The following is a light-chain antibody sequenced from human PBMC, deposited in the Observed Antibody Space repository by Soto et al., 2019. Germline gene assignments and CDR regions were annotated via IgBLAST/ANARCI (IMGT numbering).Light chain of an antibody. CDR2: RAS. CDR3: LQYQNLWA. Sequence: IVMTQSPATLSVSPGERATLSCRASQNIYSNVAWYQQRPGQAPRLLIYRASTRAPGIPARFSGSGSGTEFTLTISSLQSEDFTVYSCLQYQNLWAFGQGTKVEIK. V-gene: IGKV3-15*01. J-gene: IGKJ1*01. CDR1: QNIYSN.